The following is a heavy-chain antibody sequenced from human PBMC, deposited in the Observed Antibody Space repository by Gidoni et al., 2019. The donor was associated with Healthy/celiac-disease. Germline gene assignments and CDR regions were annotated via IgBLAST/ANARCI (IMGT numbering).Heavy chain of an antibody. CDR1: GCTFSSCA. J-gene: IGHJ5*02. D-gene: IGHD3-9*01. CDR3: AKAGYFDWLLESWFDP. Sequence: EAQLLESGGGLVQPGGSLGRSWAASGCTFSSCAMSWCRQAPGSGLEWVSGISGSGSSTYYADSVKGRFTISRDNSKNTLYLQMNSLSAEDTAIYYCAKAGYFDWLLESWFDPWGQGTLVIVSS. CDR2: ISGSGSST. V-gene: IGHV3-23*01.